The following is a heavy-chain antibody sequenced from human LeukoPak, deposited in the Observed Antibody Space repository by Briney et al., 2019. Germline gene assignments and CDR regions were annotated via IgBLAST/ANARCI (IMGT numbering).Heavy chain of an antibody. CDR2: ISGSGGST. J-gene: IGHJ4*02. Sequence: PGGSLRLSCAASGFTFSSYAMSWVRQAPGKGLEWVSAISGSGGSTYYVDSVKGRFTISRDNSKNTLYLQMNSLRAEDTAVYYCAKWGPHYDFWSGYFDYWGQGTLVTVSS. V-gene: IGHV3-23*01. CDR1: GFTFSSYA. CDR3: AKWGPHYDFWSGYFDY. D-gene: IGHD3-3*01.